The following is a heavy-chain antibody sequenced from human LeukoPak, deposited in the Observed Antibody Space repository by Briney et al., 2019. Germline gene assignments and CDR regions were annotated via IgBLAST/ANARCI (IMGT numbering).Heavy chain of an antibody. J-gene: IGHJ1*01. CDR1: GYTFTNFE. CDR3: ARGYCSGGGCYTAEYLPH. V-gene: IGHV1-8*02. CDR2: MRPNSGET. D-gene: IGHD2-15*01. Sequence: ASVKVSCKASGYTFTNFEINWVRQVAGQGLEWMGWMRPNSGETVNVQKFQGRVTMTRDISTSTAYTELTGLRSDDTAVYFCARGYCSGGGCYTAEYLPHWGQGTLVTVSS.